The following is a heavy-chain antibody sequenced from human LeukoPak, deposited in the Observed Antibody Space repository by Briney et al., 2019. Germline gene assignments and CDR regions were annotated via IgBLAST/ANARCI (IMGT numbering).Heavy chain of an antibody. V-gene: IGHV3-23*01. J-gene: IGHJ4*02. D-gene: IGHD3-16*01. CDR1: GFGLSVYD. Sequence: GGSLRLSCAASGFGLSVYDMGWVRQAPGKGREGVSTISRRGENTYYADSVKGRFTISRDNSKNTVYLHMNNLRVDDAAVYYCARHWVWGQGTLVTVSS. CDR3: ARHWV. CDR2: ISRRGENT.